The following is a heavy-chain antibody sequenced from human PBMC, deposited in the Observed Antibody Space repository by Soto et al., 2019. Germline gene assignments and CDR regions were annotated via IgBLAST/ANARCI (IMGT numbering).Heavy chain of an antibody. V-gene: IGHV4-34*01. CDR1: GGSFSGYY. J-gene: IGHJ6*02. CDR3: ARNGSYYDFWSGYYFGGGMDV. D-gene: IGHD3-3*01. CDR2: INHSGST. Sequence: SETLSLTCAVYGGSFSGYYWSWIRQPPGKGLEWIGEINHSGSTNYNPSLKSRVTISVDTSKNQFSLKLSSVTAADTAVYYCARNGSYYDFWSGYYFGGGMDVWGQGTTVTVS.